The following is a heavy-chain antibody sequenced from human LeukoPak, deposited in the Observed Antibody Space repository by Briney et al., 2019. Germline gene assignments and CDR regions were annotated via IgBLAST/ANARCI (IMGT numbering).Heavy chain of an antibody. CDR1: GFTFSSYE. CDR2: ISYDGSNK. J-gene: IGHJ4*02. Sequence: GGSLRLSCAASGFTFSSYEMNWVRQAPGKGLEWVAVISYDGSNKYYADSVKGRFTISRDNSKNTLYLQMNSLRAEDTAVYYCARSRWLDAFDYWGQGTLVTVSS. V-gene: IGHV3-30*04. D-gene: IGHD6-19*01. CDR3: ARSRWLDAFDY.